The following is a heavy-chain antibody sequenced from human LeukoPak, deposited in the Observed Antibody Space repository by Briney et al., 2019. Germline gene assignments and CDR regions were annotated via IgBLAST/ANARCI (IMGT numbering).Heavy chain of an antibody. V-gene: IGHV4-59*11. CDR2: IYYSGST. Sequence: SETLSLTCTVSGGSISSHYWSWIRQPPGKGLEWIGYIYYSGSTNYTPSLKSRVTMSVDSSNNQFSLKLSSVTAADTAVFYCARENTGSYREFDYWGQGTLVTVSS. D-gene: IGHD1-26*01. J-gene: IGHJ4*02. CDR1: GGSISSHY. CDR3: ARENTGSYREFDY.